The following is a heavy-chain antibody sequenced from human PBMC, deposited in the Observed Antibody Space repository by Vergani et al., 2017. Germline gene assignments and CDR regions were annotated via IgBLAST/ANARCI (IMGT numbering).Heavy chain of an antibody. J-gene: IGHJ3*02. CDR3: ARGRKLGYCSSTSCYTGIWAFDI. Sequence: QVQLQESGPGLVKPSETLSLTCTVSGGSISSYYWSWIRQPAGKGLEWIGRIYTSGSTNYNPSLKSRVTMSVDTSKNQFSLKLSSVTAADTAVYYCARGRKLGYCSSTSCYTGIWAFDIWGQGTMVTVSS. D-gene: IGHD2-2*02. V-gene: IGHV4-4*07. CDR2: IYTSGST. CDR1: GGSISSYY.